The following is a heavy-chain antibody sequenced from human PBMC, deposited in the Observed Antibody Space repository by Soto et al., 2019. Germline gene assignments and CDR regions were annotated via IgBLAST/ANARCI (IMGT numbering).Heavy chain of an antibody. CDR3: AKDRRPDGIWTFDY. CDR1: GFTFDDYT. D-gene: IGHD3-9*01. J-gene: IGHJ4*02. CDR2: ISWDGGSA. V-gene: IGHV3-43*01. Sequence: PGGSLRLSCAASGFTFDDYTMHWVRQAPGKGLEWVSLISWDGGSAYYADSVKGRFTISRDNFKNTLFLQMSSLRAEDMAVYYCAKDRRPDGIWTFDYWGQGTLVTVSS.